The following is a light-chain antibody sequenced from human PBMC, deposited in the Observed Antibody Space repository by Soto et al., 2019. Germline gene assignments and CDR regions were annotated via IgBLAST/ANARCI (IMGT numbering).Light chain of an antibody. J-gene: IGKJ3*01. CDR2: GAS. CDR1: QSVSSSY. Sequence: EIGLTQSPGTLSLSPGERATLSCRASQSVSSSYLAWYKQKPGQAPRLLIYGASSSSTGIPDRFSGSGSGTDFTLAISRLEPEDCAVYYCQQYGSSPRFTFGPGTKVDIK. CDR3: QQYGSSPRFT. V-gene: IGKV3-20*01.